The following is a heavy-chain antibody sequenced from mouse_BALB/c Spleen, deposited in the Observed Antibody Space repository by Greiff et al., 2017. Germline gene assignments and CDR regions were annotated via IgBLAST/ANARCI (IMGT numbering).Heavy chain of an antibody. V-gene: IGHV5-17*02. CDR3: ARSGLGYYYAMDY. CDR1: GFTFSSFG. D-gene: IGHD3-1*01. CDR2: ISSGSSTI. J-gene: IGHJ4*01. Sequence: EVMLVESGGGLVQPGGSRKLSCAASGFTFSSFGMHWVRQAPEKGLEWVAYISSGSSTIYYADTVKGRFTISRDNPKNTLFLQMTSLRSEDTAMYYCARSGLGYYYAMDYWGQGTSVTVSS.